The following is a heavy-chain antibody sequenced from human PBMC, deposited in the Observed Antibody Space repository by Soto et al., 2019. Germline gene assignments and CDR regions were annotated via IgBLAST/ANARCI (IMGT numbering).Heavy chain of an antibody. J-gene: IGHJ4*02. CDR2: ISSSSSTI. D-gene: IGHD3-3*01. CDR1: GFTFSSYS. Sequence: GGSLRLSCAASGFTFSSYSMNWVRQAPGKGLEWVSYISSSSSTIYYADSVKGRFTISRDNAKNSLYLQMNSLRDEDTAVYYCARDGGGIFGLVRDPIKKYFEYWGQGTLVTVSS. CDR3: ARDGGGIFGLVRDPIKKYFEY. V-gene: IGHV3-48*02.